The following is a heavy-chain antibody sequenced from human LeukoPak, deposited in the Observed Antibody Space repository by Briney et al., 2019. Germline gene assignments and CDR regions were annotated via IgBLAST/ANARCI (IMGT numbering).Heavy chain of an antibody. CDR3: ARQLFPGIAVDEGWFDP. V-gene: IGHV5-51*01. J-gene: IGHJ5*02. Sequence: GESLKISCKGSGYSFTSYWIGWVRQMPGKGLEWMGIIYPGDSDTRYSPSFQGQVTISADESISTAYLQWSSLKASDTAMYYCARQLFPGIAVDEGWFDPWGQGTLVTVSS. CDR2: IYPGDSDT. D-gene: IGHD6-19*01. CDR1: GYSFTSYW.